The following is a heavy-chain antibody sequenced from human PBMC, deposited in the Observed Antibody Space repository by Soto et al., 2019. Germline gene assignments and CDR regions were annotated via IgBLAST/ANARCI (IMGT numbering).Heavy chain of an antibody. Sequence: SETLSLTCAVYGGSFSGYYWSWIRQPPGKGLEWIGEINHSGSTNYNPYLKSRVTISVDTSKNQFSLKLSSVTAADTAVYYCARGARRRYSSSHGTVDYMDVWGKGTTVTVSS. CDR1: GGSFSGYY. J-gene: IGHJ6*03. V-gene: IGHV4-34*01. D-gene: IGHD6-6*01. CDR3: ARGARRRYSSSHGTVDYMDV. CDR2: INHSGST.